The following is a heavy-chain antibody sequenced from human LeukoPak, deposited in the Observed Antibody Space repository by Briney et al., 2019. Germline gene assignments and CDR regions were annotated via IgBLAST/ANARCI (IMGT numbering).Heavy chain of an antibody. J-gene: IGHJ4*02. CDR2: ISGSGSTI. CDR1: GFTFSNYE. CDR3: ARGLTYFDILTGFHDRLDYFDY. V-gene: IGHV3-48*03. D-gene: IGHD3-9*01. Sequence: GGSLRLSCAASGFTFSNYEMNWVRQAPGKGLDWVSYISGSGSTIYYADSVRGRFTISRDNAKKSLYLQMNSLRAEDTAVYYCARGLTYFDILTGFHDRLDYFDYWGQGTLVTVSS.